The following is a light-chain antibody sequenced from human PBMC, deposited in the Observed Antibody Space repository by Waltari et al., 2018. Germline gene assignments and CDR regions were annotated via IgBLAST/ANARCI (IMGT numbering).Light chain of an antibody. CDR2: QDD. CDR1: NLGDKY. Sequence: SYELTQPPSVSVSPGQTASITCSGDNLGDKYASWYQQKPGQSPFLVIYQDDKRPSGIPERFSGSNSGNTATLTISGTQAMDEADFYCQAWDRGTVVFGGGTKLTVL. J-gene: IGLJ2*01. V-gene: IGLV3-1*01. CDR3: QAWDRGTVV.